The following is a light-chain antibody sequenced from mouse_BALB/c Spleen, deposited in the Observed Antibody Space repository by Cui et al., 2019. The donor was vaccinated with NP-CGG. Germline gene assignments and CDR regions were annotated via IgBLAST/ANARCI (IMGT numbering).Light chain of an antibody. CDR1: TGAVTTSNY. J-gene: IGLJ1*01. V-gene: IGLV1*01. CDR3: ALWCSNHWV. Sequence: QAVVTQESALTTSPGETVTLTCRSSTGAVTTSNYANWAQEKPDHLFTGLIGGTNNRAPGVPARFSGSLIGDKAALTITGAQTEDEAIYFCALWCSNHWVFGGGTKLTVL. CDR2: GTN.